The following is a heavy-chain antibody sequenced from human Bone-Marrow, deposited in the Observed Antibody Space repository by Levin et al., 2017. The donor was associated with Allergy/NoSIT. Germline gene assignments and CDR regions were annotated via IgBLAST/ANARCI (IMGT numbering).Heavy chain of an antibody. CDR3: AKDARGRAFFGDLDF. V-gene: IGHV3-30*18. Sequence: PGGSLRLSCSATGFDFSRYGMHWVRQAPGKGLEWLTLITSDGDNTYTLSSFPFRFTISRDNSRNTLYLDMNTLTEKDTAVYYCAKDARGRAFFGDLDFWGQGTTVIVSS. J-gene: IGHJ3*01. D-gene: IGHD3-16*01. CDR2: ITSDGDNT. CDR1: GFDFSRYG.